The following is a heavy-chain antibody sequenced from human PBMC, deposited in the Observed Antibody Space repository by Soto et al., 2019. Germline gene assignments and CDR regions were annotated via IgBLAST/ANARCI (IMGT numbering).Heavy chain of an antibody. CDR1: GGSISSDY. Sequence: SETLSLTCTVSGGSISSDYWSWIRQPPGKGLEWIGYIYYSGSTNYNPSLKSRVTISVDTSKNQFSLKLSSVTAADTAVYYCARGVDYGGNSAAFDIWGQGTMVTVSS. D-gene: IGHD4-17*01. J-gene: IGHJ3*02. CDR2: IYYSGST. V-gene: IGHV4-59*01. CDR3: ARGVDYGGNSAAFDI.